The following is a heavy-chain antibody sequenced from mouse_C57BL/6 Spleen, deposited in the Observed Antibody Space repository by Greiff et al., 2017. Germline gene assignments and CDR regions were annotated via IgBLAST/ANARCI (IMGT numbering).Heavy chain of an antibody. CDR2: ISSGGSYT. CDR3: ARHPDYDYDEGDAMDY. CDR1: GFTFSSYG. J-gene: IGHJ4*01. Sequence: EVQGVESGGDLVKPGGSLKLSCAASGFTFSSYGMSWVRQTPDKRLEWVATISSGGSYTYYPDSVKGRFTISRDNAKNTLYLQMSSLKSEDTAMYYCARHPDYDYDEGDAMDYWGQGTSVTVSS. V-gene: IGHV5-6*01. D-gene: IGHD2-4*01.